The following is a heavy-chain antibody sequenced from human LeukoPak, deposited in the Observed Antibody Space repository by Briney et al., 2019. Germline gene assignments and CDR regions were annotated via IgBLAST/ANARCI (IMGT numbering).Heavy chain of an antibody. Sequence: GGSLRLSCAASGFTFSSYWMSWVRQAPGKGLEWVANIKQDGSEKYYVDSVKGRFTVSRDNARNSLYLQINSLRAGDTAVYYCARDFFPIVDSTWYEIGYWGQGTLVTVSS. CDR2: IKQDGSEK. CDR1: GFTFSSYW. J-gene: IGHJ4*02. D-gene: IGHD2-21*01. CDR3: ARDFFPIVDSTWYEIGY. V-gene: IGHV3-7*01.